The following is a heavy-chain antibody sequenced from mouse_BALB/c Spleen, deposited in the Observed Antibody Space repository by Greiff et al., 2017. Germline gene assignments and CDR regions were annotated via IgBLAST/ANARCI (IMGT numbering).Heavy chain of an antibody. CDR3: ASPTTATFYWYFDV. CDR2: IYPGDGDT. V-gene: IGHV1-82*01. D-gene: IGHD1-2*01. Sequence: QVQLQQSGPELVKPGASVKISCKASGYAFSSSWMNWVKQRPGQGLEWIGRIYPGDGDTNYNGKFKGKATLTADKSSSTAYMQLSSLTSVDSAVYYCASPTTATFYWYFDVWGAGTTVTVSS. CDR1: GYAFSSSW. J-gene: IGHJ1*01.